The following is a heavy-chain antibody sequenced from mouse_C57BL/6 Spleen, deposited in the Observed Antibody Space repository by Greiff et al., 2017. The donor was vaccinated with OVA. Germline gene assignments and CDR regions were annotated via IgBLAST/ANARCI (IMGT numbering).Heavy chain of an antibody. CDR3: TSYYSNDLYAMDY. V-gene: IGHV1-15*01. CDR2: IDPETGGT. J-gene: IGHJ4*01. D-gene: IGHD2-5*01. Sequence: VQLQQSGAELVRPGASVTLSCKASGYTFTDYEMHWVKQTPVHGLEWIGAIDPETGGTAYNPKFKGKAILTADKSSSTAYMELRSPTSEDSAVDYCTSYYSNDLYAMDYWGKGTSVTVSS. CDR1: GYTFTDYE.